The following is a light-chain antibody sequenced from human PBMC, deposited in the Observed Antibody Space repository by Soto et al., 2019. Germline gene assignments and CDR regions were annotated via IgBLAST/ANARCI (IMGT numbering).Light chain of an antibody. J-gene: IGLJ1*01. CDR1: SDDIGNYNY. V-gene: IGLV2-14*03. CDR2: DVS. Sequence: QYVLTQPASVSGSPGQSITISCTGTSDDIGNYNYVSWYQQKPGKAHKIVIHDVSRRPSGVSYRFSGSKSGNTASLTISGLQAEDEADYYCSSYTSNTFGVFGTGTKVTVL. CDR3: SSYTSNTFGV.